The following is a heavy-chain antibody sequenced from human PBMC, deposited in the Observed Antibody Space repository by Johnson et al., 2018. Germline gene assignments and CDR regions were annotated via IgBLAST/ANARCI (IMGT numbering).Heavy chain of an antibody. Sequence: QVQLVQSGAEVKKPGSSVKVSCKASGGTFSSYAINWVRQAPGQGLEWMGGIIPIFGTANYAQKFQGRVTITADESTSTACWELSSLRSGDTAVYYCAAGPNRYWSGGSRYVGSEYYDFYGMDVRGQGTTVTVSS. D-gene: IGHD2-15*01. J-gene: IGHJ6*02. CDR2: IIPIFGTA. CDR3: AAGPNRYWSGGSRYVGSEYYDFYGMDV. CDR1: GGTFSSYA. V-gene: IGHV1-69*12.